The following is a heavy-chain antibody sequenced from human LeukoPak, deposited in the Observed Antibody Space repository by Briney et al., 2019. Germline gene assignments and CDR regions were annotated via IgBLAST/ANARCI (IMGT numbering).Heavy chain of an antibody. Sequence: SETLSLTCAVSGGSFSAFFWRWIRQPPGKGLEWIGEINHSGSTNYNPSLKSRVTISVDTSKNQFSLKLSSVTAADTAVYYCARDQTSKGDAFDIWGQGTMVTVSS. J-gene: IGHJ3*02. CDR2: INHSGST. CDR1: GGSFSAFF. CDR3: ARDQTSKGDAFDI. V-gene: IGHV4-34*01.